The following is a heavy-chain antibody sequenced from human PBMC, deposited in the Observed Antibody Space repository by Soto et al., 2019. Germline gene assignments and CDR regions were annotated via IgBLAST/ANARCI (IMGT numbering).Heavy chain of an antibody. J-gene: IGHJ6*02. CDR1: GYTFIRYG. Sequence: QVQLAQSANEVKKPGASVRVSCKAAGYTFIRYGISWVRQAPGQGLEWMVWIIPSNDYTVYAQKFQGRVSMTADTSTRTVYMNLRGLKADDTAVYYCARGGYYDNSGGKLSHYGLDVWGQGTSVSVSS. V-gene: IGHV1-18*01. CDR2: IIPSNDYT. D-gene: IGHD3-16*01. CDR3: ARGGYYDNSGGKLSHYGLDV.